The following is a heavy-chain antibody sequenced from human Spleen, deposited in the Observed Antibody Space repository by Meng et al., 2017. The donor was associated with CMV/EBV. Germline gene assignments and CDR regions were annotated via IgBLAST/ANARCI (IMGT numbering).Heavy chain of an antibody. D-gene: IGHD6-6*01. CDR2: ISSSGSTI. CDR1: GFSVRSNY. J-gene: IGHJ4*02. Sequence: GESLKISCAASGFSVRSNYMNWVRQAPGKGLEWVSYISSSGSTIYYADSVKGRFTISRDNAKNSLYLQMNSLRAEDTAVYYCARETYSSLFDYWGQGTLVTVSS. CDR3: ARETYSSLFDY. V-gene: IGHV3-48*04.